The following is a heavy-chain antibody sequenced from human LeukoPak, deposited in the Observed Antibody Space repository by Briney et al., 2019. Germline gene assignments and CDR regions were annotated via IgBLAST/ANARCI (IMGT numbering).Heavy chain of an antibody. CDR1: GFTFSTYA. CDR3: ARDKWGSIDY. V-gene: IGHV3-30-3*01. Sequence: PGGSLRLSCAASGFTFSTYAMHWVRQPPGKGLERVAVMSFDGGDIQYADSVRGRFTISRDNSKNTLFLQMNSLRTEDTAIYYCARDKWGSIDYWGQGILVTVSS. CDR2: MSFDGGDI. D-gene: IGHD7-27*01. J-gene: IGHJ4*02.